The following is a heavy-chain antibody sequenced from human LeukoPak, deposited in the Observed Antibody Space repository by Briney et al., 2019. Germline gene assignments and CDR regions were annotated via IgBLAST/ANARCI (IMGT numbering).Heavy chain of an antibody. J-gene: IGHJ4*02. D-gene: IGHD4-23*01. CDR3: ARGRPHGNDY. V-gene: IGHV3-74*01. CDR2: IASDGCST. CDR1: GFTFSSYW. Sequence: GGSLRLSCAASGFTFSSYWMNWVRQAPGKGLVWISRIASDGCSTTYADSVKGRFSISRDNAKNTLYLQMNSLRVEDTAVYYCARGRPHGNDYWGQGTLVTVSS.